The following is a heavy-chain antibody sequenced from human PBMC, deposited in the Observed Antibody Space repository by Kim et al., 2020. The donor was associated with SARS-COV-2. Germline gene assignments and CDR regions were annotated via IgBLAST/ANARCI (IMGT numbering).Heavy chain of an antibody. D-gene: IGHD3-22*01. CDR2: IYYSGST. J-gene: IGHJ4*02. Sequence: SETLSLTCTVSGGSISSYYWSWIRQPPGKGLEWIGYIYYSGSTNYNPSLKSRVTISVDTSKNQFSLKLSSVTAADTAVYYCARDRDYDSSGYYQMSHYFDYWGQGTLVTVSS. V-gene: IGHV4-59*01. CDR1: GGSISSYY. CDR3: ARDRDYDSSGYYQMSHYFDY.